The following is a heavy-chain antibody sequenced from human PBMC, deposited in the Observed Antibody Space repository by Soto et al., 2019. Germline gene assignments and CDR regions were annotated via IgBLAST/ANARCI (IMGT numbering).Heavy chain of an antibody. CDR1: GGSFSSGDYH. V-gene: IGHV4-31*03. CDR3: ARGLSAAFYYGLDV. J-gene: IGHJ6*02. D-gene: IGHD2-2*01. Sequence: QVQLQESGPGLVKPSQTLSLTCTVSGGSFSSGDYHWSWIRQYPGKGLEWIGIIYDSGRTYYNPSLKSRLTISVDTSKNQFSLNLSSVTAADTAVYFCARGLSAAFYYGLDVWGQGTTVTVSS. CDR2: IYDSGRT.